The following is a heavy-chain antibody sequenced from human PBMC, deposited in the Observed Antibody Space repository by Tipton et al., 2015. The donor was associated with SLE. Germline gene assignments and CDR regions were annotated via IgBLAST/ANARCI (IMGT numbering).Heavy chain of an antibody. Sequence: QSGPEVKKPGASVKVSCKASGYTFTSYGISWGRQAPGQGLEWTGWISAYNGNTNYAQKLQGRVTMTTDTSTGTAHMELRSLRSDGTGVEYCARQELNQLGLKGCYCCIDCWGQG. V-gene: IGHV1-18*01. CDR3: ARQELNQLGLKGCYCCIDC. J-gene: IGHJ4*03. CDR2: ISAYNGNT. CDR1: GYTFTSYG. D-gene: IGHD2-15*01.